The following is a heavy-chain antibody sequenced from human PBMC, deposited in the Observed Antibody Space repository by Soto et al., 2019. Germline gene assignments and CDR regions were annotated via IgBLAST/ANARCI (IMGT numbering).Heavy chain of an antibody. Sequence: GASVKVSCKASGYTFTSYDINWVRQATGQGLEWKGWMNPNSGNTGYAQKFQGRVTMTRNTSISTAYLELSSLRFEDTAVYYCARLGWFGELSPRAYYYYMDVWGKGTTVTVSS. D-gene: IGHD3-10*01. CDR1: GYTFTSYD. CDR2: MNPNSGNT. V-gene: IGHV1-8*01. J-gene: IGHJ6*03. CDR3: ARLGWFGELSPRAYYYYMDV.